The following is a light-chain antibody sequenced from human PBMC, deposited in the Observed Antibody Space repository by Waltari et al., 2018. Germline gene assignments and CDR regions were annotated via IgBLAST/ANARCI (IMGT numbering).Light chain of an antibody. CDR3: NSYAGSNDVV. CDR2: EVN. CDR1: SSDVGGYNY. J-gene: IGLJ3*02. Sequence: QSALTQPPSASGSPGQSVTISCPGTSSDVGGYNYVSWYQQHPGKAPKLMIYEVNKRPSGVPDRFSGSKSANTASLTVSGLQAEDEADYFCNSYAGSNDVVFGGGTMLTVL. V-gene: IGLV2-8*01.